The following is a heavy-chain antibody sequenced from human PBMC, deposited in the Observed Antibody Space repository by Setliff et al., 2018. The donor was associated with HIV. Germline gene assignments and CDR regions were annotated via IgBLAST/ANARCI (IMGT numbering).Heavy chain of an antibody. CDR2: IKGSGDTT. CDR1: GLTFSSYA. Sequence: PGGSLRLSCAASGLTFSSYAMSWVRQAPGKGLEWVSGIKGSGDTTYYADSVKGRFTISRDNSKNILYLQMNSLRAEDTAVYYCVRDWLVREIIAVYYFDHWGQGTLVTVSS. CDR3: VRDWLVREIIAVYYFDH. D-gene: IGHD3-10*01. V-gene: IGHV3-23*01. J-gene: IGHJ4*02.